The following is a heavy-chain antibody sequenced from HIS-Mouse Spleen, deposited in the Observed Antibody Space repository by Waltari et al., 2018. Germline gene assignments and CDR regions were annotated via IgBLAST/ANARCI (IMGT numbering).Heavy chain of an antibody. V-gene: IGHV1-69*04. J-gene: IGHJ4*02. Sequence: QVQLVQSGAEVKKPGSSVKVSCKASGGPFSSYAISRVRQAPGQGLEWMGRIIPILGIANYAQKFQGRVTITADKSTSTAYMELSSLRSEDTAVYYCARDGTTAYWGQGTLVTVSS. CDR1: GGPFSSYA. CDR2: IIPILGIA. CDR3: ARDGTTAY. D-gene: IGHD1-7*01.